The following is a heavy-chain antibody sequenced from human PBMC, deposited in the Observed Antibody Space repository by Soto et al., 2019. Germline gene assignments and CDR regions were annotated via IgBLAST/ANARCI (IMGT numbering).Heavy chain of an antibody. J-gene: IGHJ3*02. CDR2: FDPEDGET. CDR3: ATDLYSSGWYLRRNDAFDI. V-gene: IGHV1-24*01. CDR1: GYTLTELS. D-gene: IGHD6-19*01. Sequence: VKVSCKASGYTLTELSMHWVRQAPGKGLEWMGGFDPEDGETIYAQKFQGRVTMTEDTSTDTAYMELSSLRSEDTAVYYCATDLYSSGWYLRRNDAFDIWGQGTMVTVSS.